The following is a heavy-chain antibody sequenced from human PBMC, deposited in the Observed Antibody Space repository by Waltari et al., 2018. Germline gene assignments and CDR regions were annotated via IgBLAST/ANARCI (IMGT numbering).Heavy chain of an antibody. Sequence: EVQLVESGGGLVQPGGSLKLSCAASGFTLSGSAMPWVRQASGKGLEWVGRIRSKANSYATAYAASVKGRFTISRDDSKNTAYLQMNSLKTEDTAVYYCTLELRSSDYWGQGTLVTVSS. CDR3: TLELRSSDY. CDR2: IRSKANSYAT. V-gene: IGHV3-73*02. D-gene: IGHD1-7*01. J-gene: IGHJ4*02. CDR1: GFTLSGSA.